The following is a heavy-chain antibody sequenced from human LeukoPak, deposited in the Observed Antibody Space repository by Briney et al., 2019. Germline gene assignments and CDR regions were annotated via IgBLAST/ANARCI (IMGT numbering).Heavy chain of an antibody. CDR3: ARESKGTIFGVVIPVFGMDV. CDR1: GGSISSYY. J-gene: IGHJ6*02. V-gene: IGHV4-59*12. CDR2: IYYSGRT. D-gene: IGHD3-3*01. Sequence: SETLSLTCSVSGGSISSYYWSWVRQPPGKGLEWIAYIYYSGRTNYNPSLKSRVTISIDTSKNQFSLKLTSVTAADTAVYYCARESKGTIFGVVIPVFGMDVWGQGTTVTVSS.